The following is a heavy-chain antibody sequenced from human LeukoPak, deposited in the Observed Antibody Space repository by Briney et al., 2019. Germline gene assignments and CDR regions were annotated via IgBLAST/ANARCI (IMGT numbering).Heavy chain of an antibody. Sequence: GGPLRLSCAASGFTFSNYAMGWVRQAPGKGLEWVSAISGSGGSTYYADSVRGRFTISRDNFYNTVYLQMNSLRVEDTAIYYCAKDRRGGSYPFDSWGQGTLVTVSS. V-gene: IGHV3-23*01. J-gene: IGHJ4*02. D-gene: IGHD1-26*01. CDR2: ISGSGGST. CDR1: GFTFSNYA. CDR3: AKDRRGGSYPFDS.